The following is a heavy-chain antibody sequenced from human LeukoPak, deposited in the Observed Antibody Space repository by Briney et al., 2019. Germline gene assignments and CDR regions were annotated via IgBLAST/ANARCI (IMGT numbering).Heavy chain of an antibody. V-gene: IGHV4-34*09. J-gene: IGHJ5*02. D-gene: IGHD3-10*01. CDR2: IHHSGST. CDR1: GGSFSGYY. Sequence: SETLSLTCAVYGGSFSGYYWSWIRQPPGKGLEWIGYIHHSGSTYYNPSLKSRVIISVDTSKNQFSLKLNSVTAADTAVYYCASYGSGSYRFDPWGQGTLVTVSS. CDR3: ASYGSGSYRFDP.